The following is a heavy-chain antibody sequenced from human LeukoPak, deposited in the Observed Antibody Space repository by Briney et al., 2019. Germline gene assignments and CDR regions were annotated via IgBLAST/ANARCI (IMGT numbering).Heavy chain of an antibody. Sequence: ASVKVSCKASGYTFTSYGISWVRQAPGQGLEWMGWISAYNGNTNYAQKLQGRVTMTTDTSTSTAYMELRSLRSDDTAVYYCARETRGRASFWFDPWGQGTLVTVSS. V-gene: IGHV1-18*01. CDR1: GYTFTSYG. D-gene: IGHD1-14*01. J-gene: IGHJ5*02. CDR3: ARETRGRASFWFDP. CDR2: ISAYNGNT.